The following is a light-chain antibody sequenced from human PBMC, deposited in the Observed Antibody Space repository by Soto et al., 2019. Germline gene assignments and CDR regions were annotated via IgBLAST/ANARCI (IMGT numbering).Light chain of an antibody. V-gene: IGKV3-20*01. J-gene: IGKJ1*01. CDR1: QSVSSSY. CDR3: QQYGGSPRT. CDR2: GAS. Sequence: EIVMTQSPGTLSLSPGERATLSCRASQSVSSSYLAWYQQKPGQAPRLLIYGASSRATGIPGRFSGSGSGTDFTLTISRLEPEDFALYYCQQYGGSPRTFGQGTKVDIK.